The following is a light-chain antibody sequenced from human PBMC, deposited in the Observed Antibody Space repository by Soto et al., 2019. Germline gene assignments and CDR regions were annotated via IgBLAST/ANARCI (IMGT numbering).Light chain of an antibody. CDR3: AAWDDILNIVV. J-gene: IGLJ2*01. CDR2: TPN. V-gene: IGLV1-44*01. CDR1: RSNIGKNT. Sequence: QSVLTQPPSMSASPGQTITISCSGARSNIGKNTLNWFQQLKGSARTLLISTPNHRPSGVRDRFSASKSGTSASLTISGLRSDDEADYYCAAWDDILNIVVFGGGTKLTVL.